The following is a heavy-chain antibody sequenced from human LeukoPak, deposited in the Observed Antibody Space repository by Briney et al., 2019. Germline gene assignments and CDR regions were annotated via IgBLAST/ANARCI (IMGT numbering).Heavy chain of an antibody. CDR1: GGSISSGGYS. CDR2: INHSGST. CDR3: ARADSTGNYFDY. Sequence: PSETLSLTCAVSGGSISSGGYSWNWIRQPPGKGLEWIGEINHSGSTNYNPSLKSRVTISVDTSKNQFSLKLSSVTAADTAVYYCARADSTGNYFDYWGQGTLVTVSS. V-gene: IGHV4-34*01. D-gene: IGHD2/OR15-2a*01. J-gene: IGHJ4*02.